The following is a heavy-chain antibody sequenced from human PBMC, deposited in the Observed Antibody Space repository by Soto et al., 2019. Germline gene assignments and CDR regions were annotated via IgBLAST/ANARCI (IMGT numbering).Heavy chain of an antibody. D-gene: IGHD1-26*01. V-gene: IGHV1-69*01. CDR2: IVPMLGTP. J-gene: IGHJ6*02. CDR3: ARNGTYSSSLSQYSGMDV. CDR1: GGTFDNFI. Sequence: QVQLVQSGAEVKEPGSSVRVSCKASGGTFDNFIMNWVRQTPGQGLEWMGGIVPMLGTPTYAEKFKGRVTISATGSTSTMDMEVTSLRSEDTAIYYCARNGTYSSSLSQYSGMDVCGPGTTVTGSS.